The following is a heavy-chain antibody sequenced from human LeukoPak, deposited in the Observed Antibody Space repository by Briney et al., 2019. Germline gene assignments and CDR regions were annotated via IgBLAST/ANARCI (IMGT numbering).Heavy chain of an antibody. CDR1: GFTFSSYE. Sequence: GGSLRLSCAASGFTFSSYEMTWVRQAPGKGLEWVSYISSSGSTTHYADSVKGRFTFSRDNAKNSLYLQMNSLRAEDTAVYYCARDYGDYWGYWGQGTLVTVSS. CDR3: ARDYGDYWGY. J-gene: IGHJ4*02. CDR2: ISSSGSTT. D-gene: IGHD4-17*01. V-gene: IGHV3-48*03.